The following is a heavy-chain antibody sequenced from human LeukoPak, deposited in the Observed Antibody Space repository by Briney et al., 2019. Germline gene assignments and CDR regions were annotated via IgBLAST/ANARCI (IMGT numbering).Heavy chain of an antibody. CDR3: AREHVLAEYFDY. D-gene: IGHD5/OR15-5a*01. CDR1: GFSFSSYW. V-gene: IGHV3-74*01. Sequence: GGSLRLSCAASGFSFSSYWMHWVRHAPGTGLVWVSRINRDETRTSYADSVKGRFTISRDNAKNTLYLQMNSLRAEDTAVYYCAREHVLAEYFDYWGQGTLVTVSS. CDR2: INRDETRT. J-gene: IGHJ4*02.